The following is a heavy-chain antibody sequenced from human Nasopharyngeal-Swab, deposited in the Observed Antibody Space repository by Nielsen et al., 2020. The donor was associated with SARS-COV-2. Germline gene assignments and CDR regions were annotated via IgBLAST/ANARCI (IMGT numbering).Heavy chain of an antibody. CDR2: FDPEDGET. Sequence: ALVKVSCKVSGYTLTVLSMHWVRQAPGKGLEWMGGFDPEDGETIYAQKFQGRVTMTEDTSTDTAYMELSSLRSEDTAVYYCATDLPVRRSEWELLQAPYYYDGMDVWGQGNTVTVSS. D-gene: IGHD1-26*01. J-gene: IGHJ6*02. CDR1: GYTLTVLS. CDR3: ATDLPVRRSEWELLQAPYYYDGMDV. V-gene: IGHV1-24*01.